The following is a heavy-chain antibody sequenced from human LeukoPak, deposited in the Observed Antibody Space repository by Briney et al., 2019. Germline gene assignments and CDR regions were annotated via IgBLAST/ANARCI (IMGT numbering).Heavy chain of an antibody. CDR1: GFTFSSYW. Sequence: PGGSLRLSCVTSGFTFSSYWMSWVRQAPGKGLEWVANINLDGSEKYYVDSVKGRFTISRDNAKNSLYLQMRSLRAEDTAIYYCARDSPYSDSFAYDYWGQGTLVTVSS. J-gene: IGHJ4*02. CDR2: INLDGSEK. V-gene: IGHV3-7*01. D-gene: IGHD4-17*01. CDR3: ARDSPYSDSFAYDY.